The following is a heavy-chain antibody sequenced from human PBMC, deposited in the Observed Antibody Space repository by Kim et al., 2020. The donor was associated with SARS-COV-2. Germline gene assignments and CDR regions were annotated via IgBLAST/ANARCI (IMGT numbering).Heavy chain of an antibody. Sequence: SETLSLTCTVSGGSISSSSYYWGWIRQPPGKGLEWIGSIYYSGSTYYNPSLKSRVTISVDTSKNQFSLKLSSVTAADTAVYYCARVHPVLLWFGDLPKNDAFDIWGQGTMVTVSS. V-gene: IGHV4-39*07. CDR3: ARVHPVLLWFGDLPKNDAFDI. CDR2: IYYSGST. D-gene: IGHD3-10*01. CDR1: GGSISSSSYY. J-gene: IGHJ3*02.